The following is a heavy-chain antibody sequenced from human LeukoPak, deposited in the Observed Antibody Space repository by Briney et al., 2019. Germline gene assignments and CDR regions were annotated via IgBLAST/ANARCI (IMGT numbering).Heavy chain of an antibody. CDR3: ASRGAYCGGDCPSTGGGFDY. Sequence: PSETLSLTCAVYGGSFSGYYWSWIRQPPGKGLEWIGEINHSGSTNYNPSLKSRVTISVDTSKNQFSLKLSSVTAADTAVYYCASRGAYCGGDCPSTGGGFDYWGQGTLVTVSS. CDR1: GGSFSGYY. D-gene: IGHD2-21*02. CDR2: INHSGST. V-gene: IGHV4-34*01. J-gene: IGHJ4*02.